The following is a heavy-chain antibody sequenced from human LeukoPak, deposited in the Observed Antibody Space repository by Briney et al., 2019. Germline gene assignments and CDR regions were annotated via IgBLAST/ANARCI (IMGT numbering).Heavy chain of an antibody. CDR2: IYYSGST. Sequence: PSQTLSLTCTVSGGSISSGGYYWRWIRQHPGKGLEWIVYIYYSGSTYYNPSLKSRVTISVYTSKNQFSLKLSSVTAADTAVYYCARGAEDTAWGYFDYWGQGTLVTASS. CDR3: ARGAEDTAWGYFDY. CDR1: GGSISSGGYY. V-gene: IGHV4-31*03. D-gene: IGHD5-18*01. J-gene: IGHJ4*02.